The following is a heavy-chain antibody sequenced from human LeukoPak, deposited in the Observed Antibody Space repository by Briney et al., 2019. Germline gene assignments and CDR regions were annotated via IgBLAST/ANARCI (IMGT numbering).Heavy chain of an antibody. Sequence: GRSLRLSCTASGFTFGDYAMSWFRQAPGKGLEWVGLIRSKAYGGTTEYAASVKGRFTISRDDSKSIAYLQMNSLKTEDTAVYYCTRVWELGSYYFDYWGQGTLVTVSS. D-gene: IGHD1-26*01. CDR1: GFTFGDYA. J-gene: IGHJ4*02. CDR2: IRSKAYGGTT. V-gene: IGHV3-49*03. CDR3: TRVWELGSYYFDY.